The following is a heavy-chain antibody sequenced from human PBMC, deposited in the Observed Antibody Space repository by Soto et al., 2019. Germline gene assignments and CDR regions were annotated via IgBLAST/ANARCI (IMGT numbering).Heavy chain of an antibody. CDR3: AREVYSFCGSCYLV. CDR2: MNPNSGNT. Sequence: GASVKVSCKASGYTFTSYDINWVRQATGQGLEWMGWMNPNSGNTGYAQKFQGRVTMTRNTSISTAYMELSSLRSEDTAVYYCAREVYSFCGSCYLVWGQGTLVTVSS. CDR1: GYTFTSYD. D-gene: IGHD2-15*01. V-gene: IGHV1-8*01. J-gene: IGHJ4*02.